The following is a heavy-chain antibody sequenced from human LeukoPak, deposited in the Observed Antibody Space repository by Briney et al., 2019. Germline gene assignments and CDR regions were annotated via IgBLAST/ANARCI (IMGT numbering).Heavy chain of an antibody. V-gene: IGHV3-23*01. J-gene: IGHJ4*02. CDR1: GFAFSGYA. CDR3: AKVNGGYDTYFDY. CDR2: ISGSGGST. Sequence: PGGSLRLSCSASGFAFSGYAMSWVRQAPGKGLEWVSAISGSGGSTYYADSVKGRFTISRDNSKNTLYLQMNSLGAEDTAVYYCAKVNGGYDTYFDYWGQGTLVTVSS. D-gene: IGHD5-12*01.